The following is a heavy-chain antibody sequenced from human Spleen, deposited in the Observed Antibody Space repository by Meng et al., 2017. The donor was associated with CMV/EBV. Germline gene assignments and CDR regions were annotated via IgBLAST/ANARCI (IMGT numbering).Heavy chain of an antibody. Sequence: GGSLRLSCEASGLTFSDYGMSWVRQAPGKGLEWVGRIANRADGYTTKYAASVKGRFTISRDDSKNTFYLQMNSLKTEDTAVYYCARLDFWSGFDYWGQGKLVTVSS. J-gene: IGHJ4*02. D-gene: IGHD3-3*01. CDR2: IANRADGYTT. CDR1: GLTFSDYG. CDR3: ARLDFWSGFDY. V-gene: IGHV3-72*01.